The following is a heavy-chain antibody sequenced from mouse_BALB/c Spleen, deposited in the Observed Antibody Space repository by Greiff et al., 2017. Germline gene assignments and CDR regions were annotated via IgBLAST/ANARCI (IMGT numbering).Heavy chain of an antibody. CDR1: GFTFNTYA. CDR2: IRSKSNNYAT. CDR3: VREKDY. V-gene: IGHV10-1*02. Sequence: EVKVIESGGGLVQPKGSLKLSCAASGFTFNTYAMNWVRQAPGKGLEWVARIRSKSNNYATYYADSVKDRFTISRDDSQSMLYLQMNNLKTEDTAMYYCVREKDYWGQGTSVTVSS. J-gene: IGHJ4*01.